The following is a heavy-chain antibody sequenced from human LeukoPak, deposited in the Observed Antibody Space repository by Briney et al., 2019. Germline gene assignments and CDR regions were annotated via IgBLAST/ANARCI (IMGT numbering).Heavy chain of an antibody. CDR2: IYHSGST. J-gene: IGHJ6*02. CDR1: GYSISSGYY. Sequence: PSETLSLTCTVSGYSISSGYYWGWIRQPPGKGLEWIGSIYHSGSTYYNPSLKSRVTISVDTSKNQFSLKLSPVTAADTAVYYCARDWVYYDRYYYYGMDVWGQGTTVTVSS. D-gene: IGHD3-22*01. CDR3: ARDWVYYDRYYYYGMDV. V-gene: IGHV4-38-2*02.